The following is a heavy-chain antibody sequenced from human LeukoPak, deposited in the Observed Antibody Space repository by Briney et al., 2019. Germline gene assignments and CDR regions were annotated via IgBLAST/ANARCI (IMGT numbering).Heavy chain of an antibody. CDR3: ARTISGWYYFDY. V-gene: IGHV4-59*08. CDR1: GGSNSGYY. CDR2: INYSGRT. Sequence: SETLSLTCSVSGGSNSGYYWSWIRQPPGTGLEWIGYINYSGRTDYNPSLKSRVTISVDTSKNQFSLKLSSVTAADTAVFYCARTISGWYYFDYWGQGTLVTVSS. D-gene: IGHD6-13*01. J-gene: IGHJ4*02.